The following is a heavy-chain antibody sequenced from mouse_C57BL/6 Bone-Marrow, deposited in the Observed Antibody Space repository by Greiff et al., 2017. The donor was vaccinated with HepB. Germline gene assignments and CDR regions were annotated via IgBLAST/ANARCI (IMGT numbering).Heavy chain of an antibody. CDR3: ARSGDYGRGAWFAY. V-gene: IGHV1-54*01. Sequence: QVQLQQSGAELVRPGTSVKVSCKASGYAFTNYLIEWVNQRPGQGLEWIGVINPGSGGTNYNEKFKGKATLTADKSSSTAYMQLSSLTSEDSAVYFCARSGDYGRGAWFAYWGQGTLVTVSA. CDR1: GYAFTNYL. J-gene: IGHJ3*01. D-gene: IGHD2-4*01. CDR2: INPGSGGT.